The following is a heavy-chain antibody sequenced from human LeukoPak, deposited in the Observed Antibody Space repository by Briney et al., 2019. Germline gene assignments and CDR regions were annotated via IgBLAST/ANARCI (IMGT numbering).Heavy chain of an antibody. D-gene: IGHD3-3*01. CDR2: IKQDGSEK. CDR1: GFTFSSYW. Sequence: GGSLRLSCAASGFTFSSYWMSWVRQAPGKGLEWVANIKQDGSEKYYVDSVKGRFTISRDNAKNSLYLQMNSLRAEDTAVYYCARDRDYDFWSGSVVPYYFDYWGQGTLVTVSS. V-gene: IGHV3-7*01. CDR3: ARDRDYDFWSGSVVPYYFDY. J-gene: IGHJ4*02.